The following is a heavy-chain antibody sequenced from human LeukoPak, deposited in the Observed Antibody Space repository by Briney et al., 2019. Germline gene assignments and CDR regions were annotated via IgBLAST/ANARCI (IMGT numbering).Heavy chain of an antibody. V-gene: IGHV3-21*01. CDR1: GFTFSSYG. J-gene: IGHJ3*02. CDR2: ISSSSTYI. CDR3: ARDVGNYDSSAFHI. D-gene: IGHD3-22*01. Sequence: KTGGSLRLSCAASGFTFSSYGMNWVCQAPGKGLEWVSSISSSSTYIYYADSLKGRFTISRDNAKNSLYLQMNSLRAEDTAVYYCARDVGNYDSSAFHIWGQGTMVTVSS.